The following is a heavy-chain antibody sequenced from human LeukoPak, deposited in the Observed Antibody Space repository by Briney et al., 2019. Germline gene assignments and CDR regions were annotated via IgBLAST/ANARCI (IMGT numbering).Heavy chain of an antibody. J-gene: IGHJ4*02. CDR1: GFTFGGRG. Sequence: GRSLTLSWEVSGFTSGFTFGGRGMHWVRHSPGQGLVWVGLVRPDGSSTYADSVKGRFTVSRDSAKNTVYLQMNDLRVEDTALYFCHPLAYTSDWGQGTPVTVSS. CDR2: VRPDGSST. V-gene: IGHV3-74*01. D-gene: IGHD6-19*01. CDR3: HPLAYTSD.